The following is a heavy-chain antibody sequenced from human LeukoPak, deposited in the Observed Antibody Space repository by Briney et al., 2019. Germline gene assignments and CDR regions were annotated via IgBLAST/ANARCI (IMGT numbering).Heavy chain of an antibody. D-gene: IGHD1-1*01. CDR2: INTNTGNP. CDR1: GYTFTRYA. V-gene: IGHV7-4-1*02. J-gene: IGHJ4*02. Sequence: EASVKVSCKASGYTFTRYAMNWVRQAPGQGLEWTGWINTNTGNPTYAQGFTGRFVFSLDTSVSTAYLQISSLKAEDTAVYYCARDLQLERPDYWGQGTLVTVSS. CDR3: ARDLQLERPDY.